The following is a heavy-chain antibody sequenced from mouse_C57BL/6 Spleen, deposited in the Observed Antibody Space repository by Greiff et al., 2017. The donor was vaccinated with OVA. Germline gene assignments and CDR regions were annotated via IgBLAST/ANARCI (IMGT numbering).Heavy chain of an antibody. V-gene: IGHV1-69*01. CDR3: ARWGITTVGLDY. Sequence: QVQLKQPGAELVMPGASVKLSCKASGYTFTSYWMHWVKQRPGQGLEWIGEIDPSDSYTNYNQKFKGKSTLTVDKSSSTAYMQLSSLTSEDSAVYYCARWGITTVGLDYWGQGTTLTVSS. J-gene: IGHJ2*01. D-gene: IGHD1-1*01. CDR1: GYTFTSYW. CDR2: IDPSDSYT.